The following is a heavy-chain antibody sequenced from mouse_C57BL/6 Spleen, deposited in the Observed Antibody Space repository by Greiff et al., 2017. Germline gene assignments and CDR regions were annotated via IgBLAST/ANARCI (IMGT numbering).Heavy chain of an antibody. CDR3: VRRGDYAWFAY. D-gene: IGHD2-4*01. J-gene: IGHJ3*01. Sequence: EVQLVESGGGLVQPKGSLKLSCAASGFSFNTYAMNWVRQAPGKGLEWVARIRSKSNNYATYYADSVKDRFTISRDDSESMLYLQMNNLKTEDTAMYYCVRRGDYAWFAYWGQGTLVTVSA. CDR1: GFSFNTYA. CDR2: IRSKSNNYAT. V-gene: IGHV10-1*01.